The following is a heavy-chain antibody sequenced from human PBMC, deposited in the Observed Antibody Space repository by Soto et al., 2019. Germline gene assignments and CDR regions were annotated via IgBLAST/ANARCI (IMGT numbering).Heavy chain of an antibody. J-gene: IGHJ4*02. CDR1: GFTFSTFA. Sequence: EVQLVESGGGLVQSGGSLRLSCSASGFTFSTFAIHWVRQAPGKGLECVSAIGSTGGSNYYADSVRGRFSISRDNSKNTLFHKINSPRLEDSAVYYCVEGAQPWLGEGDYFDFWGQGILVTVSS. V-gene: IGHV3-64D*08. CDR3: VEGAQPWLGEGDYFDF. D-gene: IGHD3-10*01. CDR2: IGSTGGSN.